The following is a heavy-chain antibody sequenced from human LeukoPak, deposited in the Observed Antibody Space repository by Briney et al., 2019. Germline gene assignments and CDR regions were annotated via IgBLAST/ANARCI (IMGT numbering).Heavy chain of an antibody. Sequence: VASVKVSCRASGYTFTGYYMHWVRQAPGQGLEWMGWINPNSGGTNYAQKFQGRVTMTRDTSISTAYMELSRLRSDDTAVYYCARYYDSSGYSFRYWGQGTLVTVSS. CDR3: ARYYDSSGYSFRY. J-gene: IGHJ4*02. CDR1: GYTFTGYY. V-gene: IGHV1-2*02. D-gene: IGHD3-22*01. CDR2: INPNSGGT.